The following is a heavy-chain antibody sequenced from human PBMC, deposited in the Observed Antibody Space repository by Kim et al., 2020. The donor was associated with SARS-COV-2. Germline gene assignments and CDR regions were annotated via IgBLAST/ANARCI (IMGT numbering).Heavy chain of an antibody. Sequence: GGSLRLSCAASGFSFASYWMSWVRQAPGKGLEWVATIRQDGSAQYYAPSLKGRFTISRDNARNSLSLYMHSLGAEDTAVYYCARDSLYCGGDCSFSDYWGQGTLVTVSS. D-gene: IGHD2-21*01. J-gene: IGHJ4*02. CDR2: IRQDGSAQ. CDR3: ARDSLYCGGDCSFSDY. CDR1: GFSFASYW. V-gene: IGHV3-7*01.